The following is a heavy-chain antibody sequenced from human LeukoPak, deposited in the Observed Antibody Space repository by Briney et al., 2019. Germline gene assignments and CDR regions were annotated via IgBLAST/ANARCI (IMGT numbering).Heavy chain of an antibody. CDR2: INHSGST. D-gene: IGHD3-10*01. V-gene: IGHV4-34*01. CDR1: GGSISSYY. Sequence: SETLSLTCTVSGGSISSYYWSWIRQPPGKGLEWIGEINHSGSTNYNPSLKSRVTISVDTSKNQFSLKLSSVTAADTAVYYCARRYFARFGKKRGWFDPWGQGTLVTVSS. J-gene: IGHJ5*02. CDR3: ARRYFARFGKKRGWFDP.